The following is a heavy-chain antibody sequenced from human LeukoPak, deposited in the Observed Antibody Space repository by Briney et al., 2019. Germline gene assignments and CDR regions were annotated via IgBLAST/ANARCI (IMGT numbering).Heavy chain of an antibody. D-gene: IGHD5-18*01. J-gene: IGHJ4*02. CDR3: AKDSGSGYSYGYFDY. CDR1: GFTFNSYV. V-gene: IGHV3-23*01. CDR2: ISGTGGRT. Sequence: GGSLRLSCAASGFTFNSYVINWVRRAPGKGLEWVSAISGTGGRTYYADSVKGRFTISRDNSKNTLYLQMNSLRGEDTAVYYCAKDSGSGYSYGYFDYWGQGTLVIVSS.